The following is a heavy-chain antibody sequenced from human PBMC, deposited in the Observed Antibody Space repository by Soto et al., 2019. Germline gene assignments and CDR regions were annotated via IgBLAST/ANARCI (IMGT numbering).Heavy chain of an antibody. CDR3: ARSTGTTTQNDY. V-gene: IGHV1-3*01. CDR2: INAGNGNT. Sequence: GASVKVSCKASGYTFTSYAMHWVRQAPGQRLEWMGWINAGNGNTKYSQKFQGRVTITRDTSASTAYMELSSLRSEDTAVYYCARSTGTTTQNDYRGQGTLVTVSS. CDR1: GYTFTSYA. D-gene: IGHD1-1*01. J-gene: IGHJ4*02.